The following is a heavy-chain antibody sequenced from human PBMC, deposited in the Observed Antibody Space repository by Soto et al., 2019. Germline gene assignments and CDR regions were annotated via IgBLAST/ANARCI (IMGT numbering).Heavy chain of an antibody. J-gene: IGHJ6*02. Sequence: ASVKVSCKASGYTFTSYYMHWVRQAPGQGLEWMGIINPSGGSTSYAQKFQGRVTMTRDTSTSTVYMELSSLRSEDTAVYYCARDLIQSSSHSYYYYGMDVWGQGTTVTVSS. D-gene: IGHD6-13*01. V-gene: IGHV1-46*01. CDR2: INPSGGST. CDR3: ARDLIQSSSHSYYYYGMDV. CDR1: GYTFTSYY.